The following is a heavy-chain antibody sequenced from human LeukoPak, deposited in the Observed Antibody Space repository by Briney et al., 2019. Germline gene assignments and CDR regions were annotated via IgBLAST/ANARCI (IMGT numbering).Heavy chain of an antibody. CDR3: AKRGVVIRVILVGFHKEAYYFDS. Sequence: GGSLRLSCAASGFTFSTYNMHWVRQAPGKGLEWVSSISTTNIYINYADSVKGRFTISRDNPKNTLYLQMNSLRAEDTAVYFCAKRGVVIRVILVGFHKEAYYFDSWGQGALVTVSS. V-gene: IGHV3-21*04. CDR2: ISTTNIYI. J-gene: IGHJ4*02. D-gene: IGHD3-22*01. CDR1: GFTFSTYN.